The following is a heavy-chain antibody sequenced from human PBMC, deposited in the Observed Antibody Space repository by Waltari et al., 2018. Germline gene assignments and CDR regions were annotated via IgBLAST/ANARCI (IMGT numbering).Heavy chain of an antibody. CDR1: GGSFSGYY. D-gene: IGHD3-3*01. Sequence: QVQLQQWGAGLLKPSETLSLTCAVYGGSFSGYYWSWIRQPPGKGLEWIGEINHSGSTNYNPSLKSRVTISVDTSKNQFSLKLSSVTAADTAVYYCEARIHDFWSGTNDAFDIWGQGTMVTVSS. CDR2: INHSGST. J-gene: IGHJ3*02. V-gene: IGHV4-34*01. CDR3: EARIHDFWSGTNDAFDI.